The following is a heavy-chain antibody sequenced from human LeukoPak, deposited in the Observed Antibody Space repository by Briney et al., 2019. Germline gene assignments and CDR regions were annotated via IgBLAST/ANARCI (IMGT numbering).Heavy chain of an antibody. D-gene: IGHD3-10*01. CDR3: ARRSGSDAFDI. J-gene: IGHJ3*02. V-gene: IGHV4-59*01. CDR1: GGSISSYY. CDR2: IYYSGST. Sequence: SETLSLTCTVSGGSISSYYWSWIRQPPGKGLEWIGYIYYSGSTNYNPSLKSRVTISVDTSKNQFSLKLSSVTAADTAVYYCARRSGSDAFDIWGQGTMVIVSS.